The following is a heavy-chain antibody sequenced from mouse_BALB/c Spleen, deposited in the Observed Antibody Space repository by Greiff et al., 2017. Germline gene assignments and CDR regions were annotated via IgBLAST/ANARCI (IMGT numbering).Heavy chain of an antibody. Sequence: EVQVVESGGGLVKPGGSLKLSCAASGFTFSSYAMSWVRQTPEKRLEWVASISSGGSTYYPDSVKGRFTISRDNARNILYLQMSSLRSEDTAMYYCARVHYYGSSYWFAYWGQGTLVTVSA. CDR2: ISSGGST. J-gene: IGHJ3*01. D-gene: IGHD1-1*01. CDR3: ARVHYYGSSYWFAY. CDR1: GFTFSSYA. V-gene: IGHV5-6-5*01.